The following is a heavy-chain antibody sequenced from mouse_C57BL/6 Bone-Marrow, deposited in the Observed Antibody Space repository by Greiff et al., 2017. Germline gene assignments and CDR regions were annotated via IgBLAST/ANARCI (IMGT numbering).Heavy chain of an antibody. V-gene: IGHV10-1*01. CDR1: GFSFNTYA. Sequence: DVKLVESGGGLVQPKGSLKLSCAASGFSFNTYAMNWVRQAPGKGLEWVARIRSKSNNYATYYADSVKDRFTISRDDSESMLYLQMNNLKTEDTAMYYCVSPSMDYWGQGTSVTVSS. J-gene: IGHJ4*01. CDR3: VSPSMDY. CDR2: IRSKSNNYAT.